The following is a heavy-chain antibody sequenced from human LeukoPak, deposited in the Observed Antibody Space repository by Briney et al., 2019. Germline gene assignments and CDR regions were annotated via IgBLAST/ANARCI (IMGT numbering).Heavy chain of an antibody. CDR1: GFNYSSYA. CDR3: EKETDQHAIYI. Sequence: QPGGSLRLSCAASGFNYSSYAMNWVRQAPGKGLEWVSAISGRTYYADSVKGRFTISRDNSRNTLYLQMNSLRAEDTALYYCEKETDQHAIYICGEGRMVAVSS. V-gene: IGHV3-23*01. CDR2: ISGRT. D-gene: IGHD2-21*02. J-gene: IGHJ3*02.